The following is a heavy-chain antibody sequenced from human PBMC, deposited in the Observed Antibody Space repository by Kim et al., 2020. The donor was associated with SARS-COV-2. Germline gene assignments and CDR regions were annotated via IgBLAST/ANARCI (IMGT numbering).Heavy chain of an antibody. J-gene: IGHJ5*02. CDR1: GGSISSGGYY. Sequence: SETLSLTCTVSGGSISSGGYYWSWIRQHPGKGLEWIGYIYYSGSTYYNPSLKSRVTISVDTSKNQFSLKLSSVTAADTAVYYCARKAPSYPSRSWFDPWGQGTLVTVSS. CDR2: IYYSGST. V-gene: IGHV4-31*03. D-gene: IGHD2-2*01. CDR3: ARKAPSYPSRSWFDP.